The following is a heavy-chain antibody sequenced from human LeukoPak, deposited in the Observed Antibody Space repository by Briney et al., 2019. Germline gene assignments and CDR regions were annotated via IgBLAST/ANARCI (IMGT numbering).Heavy chain of an antibody. Sequence: GGSLRLSCAASGFTFSGSAMSWVRQAPGKGLEWVSAISNNGGYTYYADSVQGRFTISRDNSKSTLCLQMNSLRAEDTAVYYCVKQLGYCSDGSCYFPYWGQGTLVTVSS. CDR1: GFTFSGSA. D-gene: IGHD2-15*01. CDR2: ISNNGGYT. CDR3: VKQLGYCSDGSCYFPY. J-gene: IGHJ4*02. V-gene: IGHV3-23*01.